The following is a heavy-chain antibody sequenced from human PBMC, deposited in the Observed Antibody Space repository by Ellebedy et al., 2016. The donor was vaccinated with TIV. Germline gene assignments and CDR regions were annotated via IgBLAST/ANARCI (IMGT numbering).Heavy chain of an antibody. V-gene: IGHV5-51*01. CDR1: GYSFTSYW. Sequence: GRSLRLSXKGSGYSFTSYWIGWVRQMPGKGLEWMGIIYPGDSDTRYSPSFQGQVTISADKSISTAYLQWSSLKASDTAMYYCARNGDYEPFDYWGQGTLVTVSS. D-gene: IGHD4-17*01. CDR3: ARNGDYEPFDY. J-gene: IGHJ4*02. CDR2: IYPGDSDT.